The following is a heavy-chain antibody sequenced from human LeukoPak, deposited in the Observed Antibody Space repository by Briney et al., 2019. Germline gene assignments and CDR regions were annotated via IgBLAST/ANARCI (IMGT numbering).Heavy chain of an antibody. J-gene: IGHJ5*02. CDR3: AADIGIDPDGAPCWFDP. V-gene: IGHV1-58*01. D-gene: IGHD1-14*01. Sequence: SVKVSCTASGFTFTSSAVQWVRQARGQRLEWIGWIVVGSGNTNYAQKFQERVTITRDMSTSTAYMELSSLRSEDTAVYYCAADIGIDPDGAPCWFDPWGQGTLVTVSS. CDR2: IVVGSGNT. CDR1: GFTFTSSA.